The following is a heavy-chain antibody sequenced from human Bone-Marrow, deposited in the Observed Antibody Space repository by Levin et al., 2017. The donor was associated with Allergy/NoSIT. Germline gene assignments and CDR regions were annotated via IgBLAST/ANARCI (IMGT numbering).Heavy chain of an antibody. CDR1: GYTFTGYY. V-gene: IGHV1-2*02. CDR2: INPNSGGT. Sequence: GASVKVSCKASGYTFTGYYMHWVRQAPGQGLEWMGWINPNSGGTNYAQKFQGRVTMTRDTSISTAYMELSRLRSDDTAVYYCARAYYYGSGAYSPEYWGQGTLVTVSS. J-gene: IGHJ4*02. CDR3: ARAYYYGSGAYSPEY. D-gene: IGHD3-22*01.